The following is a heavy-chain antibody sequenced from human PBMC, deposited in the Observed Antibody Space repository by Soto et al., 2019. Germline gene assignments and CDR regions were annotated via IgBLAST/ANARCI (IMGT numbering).Heavy chain of an antibody. CDR2: ISSGSSYI. D-gene: IGHD3-22*01. CDR3: TRDRVNIRVGYYPYYGMDV. V-gene: IGHV3-21*06. CDR1: EFTFSVYG. J-gene: IGHJ6*01. Sequence: DVHLEESGGGLVKPGGSLRLSCVASEFTFSVYGMNWVRQAPGKGLEWVSSISSGSSYIYYADSVKGRFTISRDHDKSSLFLHMYSLRVDYTAVYYFTRDRVNIRVGYYPYYGMDVWGQWTTVTVSS.